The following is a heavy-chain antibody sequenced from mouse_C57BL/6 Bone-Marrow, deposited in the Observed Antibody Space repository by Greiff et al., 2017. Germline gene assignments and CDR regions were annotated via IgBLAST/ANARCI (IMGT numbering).Heavy chain of an antibody. CDR3: ARRGSSYDYYAMDY. CDR2: IYPRSGNT. J-gene: IGHJ4*01. D-gene: IGHD1-1*01. Sequence: VQLQQSGAELARPGASVKLSCKASGYTFTSYGISWVKQRTGQGLEWIGEIYPRSGNTYYNEKFKGKATLTADKSSSTAYMELRSLTSEDSAVYFCARRGSSYDYYAMDYWGQGTSVTVSS. CDR1: GYTFTSYG. V-gene: IGHV1-81*01.